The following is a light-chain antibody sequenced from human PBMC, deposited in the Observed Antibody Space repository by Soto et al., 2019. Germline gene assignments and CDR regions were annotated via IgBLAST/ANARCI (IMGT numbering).Light chain of an antibody. CDR1: QSISSY. Sequence: DIQMTQSPSTLSASVGDRVTITCRASQSISSYLNWYQQKPGKAPKLLIYAASSLETGVPSRFSGSGSGTDFTFTISSLQPEDIATYYCQHCHSLPLTFGQGTRLGL. CDR2: AAS. V-gene: IGKV1-33*01. CDR3: QHCHSLPLT. J-gene: IGKJ5*01.